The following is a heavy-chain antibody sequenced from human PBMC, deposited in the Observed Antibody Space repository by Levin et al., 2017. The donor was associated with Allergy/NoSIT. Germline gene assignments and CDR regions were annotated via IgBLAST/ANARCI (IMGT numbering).Heavy chain of an antibody. CDR2: INAGNGNT. V-gene: IGHV1-3*01. Sequence: GESLKISCKASGYTFTSYAMHWVRQAPGQRLEWMGWINAGNGNTKYSQKFQGRVTITRDTSASTAYMELSSLRSEDTAVYYCARGLVAAFLDRANWFDPWGQGTLVTVSS. D-gene: IGHD2-15*01. J-gene: IGHJ5*02. CDR3: ARGLVAAFLDRANWFDP. CDR1: GYTFTSYA.